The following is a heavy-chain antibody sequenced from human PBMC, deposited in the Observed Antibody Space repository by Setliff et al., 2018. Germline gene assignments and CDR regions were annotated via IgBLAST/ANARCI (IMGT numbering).Heavy chain of an antibody. CDR3: ARELVVVTARIYYYGMDV. Sequence: SLRLSCAASGFTFSDYYMSWIRQAPGKGLEWVSYISSSGSTIYYADSVKGRFTISRDNAKNSLYLQMNSLRAEDTAVYYCARELVVVTARIYYYGMDVWGQGTTVTVSS. CDR1: GFTFSDYY. CDR2: ISSSGSTI. J-gene: IGHJ6*02. D-gene: IGHD2-21*02. V-gene: IGHV3-11*01.